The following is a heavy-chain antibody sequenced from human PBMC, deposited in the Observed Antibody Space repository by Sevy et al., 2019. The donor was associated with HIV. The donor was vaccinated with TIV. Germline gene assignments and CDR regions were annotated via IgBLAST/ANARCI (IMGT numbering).Heavy chain of an antibody. D-gene: IGHD3-16*01. CDR1: GLTLTTTG. Sequence: GGSLRLSCAASGLTLTTTGMSWVRQAPGKGLEWVAGVTSDGTTYYADSVRDRLTVSRDNSKNTLYIQLNSLRADDTAVFYCAGGDTTMITDLDYWGQGTLVTVSS. V-gene: IGHV3-23*01. CDR3: AGGDTTMITDLDY. J-gene: IGHJ4*02. CDR2: VTSDGTT.